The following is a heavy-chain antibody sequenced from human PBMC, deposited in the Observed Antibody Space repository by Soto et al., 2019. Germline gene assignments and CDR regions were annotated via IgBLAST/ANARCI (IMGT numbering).Heavy chain of an antibody. V-gene: IGHV4-39*01. J-gene: IGHJ6*02. Sequence: PSETLSLTCTVSSGTISSRSHYWAWIRQPPGKGLAWIGVIDDSGSTHYSESLKSRVTISVDTSKNQFSLKVSSVTATDTAVYYCARQGRNTRIVLIKHYATDFWGQGTAVTV. CDR1: SGTISSRSHY. CDR2: IDDSGST. CDR3: ARQGRNTRIVLIKHYATDF. D-gene: IGHD1-1*01.